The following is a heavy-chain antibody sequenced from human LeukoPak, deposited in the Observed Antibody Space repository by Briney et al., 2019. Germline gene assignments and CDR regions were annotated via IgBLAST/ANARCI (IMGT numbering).Heavy chain of an antibody. CDR3: ARACSGGSCYSDNWIDP. CDR2: INPNSGGT. J-gene: IGHJ5*02. CDR1: GYTFTGYY. Sequence: ASVKVSCKASGYTFTGYYIHWVRQAPAQGHEWMGRINPNSGGTNYAQKFQGRVTMTRDTSISTAYMELSRLRSDDTAVYYCARACSGGSCYSDNWIDPWGQGTLVTVSS. V-gene: IGHV1-2*06. D-gene: IGHD2-15*01.